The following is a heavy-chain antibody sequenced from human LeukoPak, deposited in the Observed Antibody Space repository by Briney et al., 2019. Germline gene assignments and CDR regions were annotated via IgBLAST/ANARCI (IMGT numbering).Heavy chain of an antibody. Sequence: GGSLRLSCAASGFTFSSYSMKWVRQAPGKGPVWVSRINSDGSSTSYTDSVKGRFTISRDNAKNTLYLQMNSLRAEDTAVYYCARGGVNWGYWYFDLWGRGTLVTVSS. D-gene: IGHD7-27*01. CDR1: GFTFSSYS. CDR3: ARGGVNWGYWYFDL. CDR2: INSDGSST. J-gene: IGHJ2*01. V-gene: IGHV3-74*01.